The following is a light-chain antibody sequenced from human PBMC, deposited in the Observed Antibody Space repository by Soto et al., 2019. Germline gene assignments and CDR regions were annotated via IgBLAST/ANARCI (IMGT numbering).Light chain of an antibody. CDR1: QSLVYSDGDTY. CDR3: MQASHART. CDR2: KVA. Sequence: DIVMTQTPPSLSVTLGQPASISCRSSQSLVYSDGDTYLSWRQQRPGQPLRIRIYKVANRFSGVADLLSGSGAATDFTLKISRMDAEDVGVYYCMQASHARTVGQGTRLETK. V-gene: IGKV2-24*01. J-gene: IGKJ5*01.